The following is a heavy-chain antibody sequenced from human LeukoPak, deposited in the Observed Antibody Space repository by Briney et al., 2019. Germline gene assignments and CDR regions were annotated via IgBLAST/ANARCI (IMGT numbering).Heavy chain of an antibody. V-gene: IGHV1-2*02. Sequence: GASVKVSCKASGYTFTGYYVHWVRQVPGQGLEWMGWINPNSSATNFPQKFQGRVTLTRDTSITTAYMELSRLRSDDTAVYYCARVGKYEKWGQGTLVTVSS. CDR1: GYTFTGYY. J-gene: IGHJ4*02. CDR2: INPNSSAT. D-gene: IGHD2-8*01. CDR3: ARVGKYEK.